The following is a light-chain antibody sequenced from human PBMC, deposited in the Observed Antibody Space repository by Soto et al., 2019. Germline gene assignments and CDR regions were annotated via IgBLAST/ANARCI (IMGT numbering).Light chain of an antibody. CDR1: QSIGNW. CDR3: QRYGRPLP. Sequence: DIQMIQSPSTLSASVGDRVTIACRATQSIGNWLAWYQQKPGKAPKLLVAKASILQSGVPSRFSGSGSGTEFTPTISSLQPDDVAPYYCQRYGRPLPFGQGTKVEVK. CDR2: KAS. J-gene: IGKJ1*01. V-gene: IGKV1-5*03.